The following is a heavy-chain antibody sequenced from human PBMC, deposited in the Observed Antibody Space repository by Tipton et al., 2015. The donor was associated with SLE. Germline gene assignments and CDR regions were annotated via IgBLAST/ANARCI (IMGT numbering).Heavy chain of an antibody. V-gene: IGHV4-61*01. CDR1: GGSISSSSYY. CDR3: AREAEYCSGGSCSSYFDY. J-gene: IGHJ4*02. CDR2: IYYSGST. Sequence: LRLSCTVSGGSISSSSYYWGWIRQPPGKGLEWIGYIYYSGSTNYNPSLKSRVTISVDTSKNQFSLKLSSVTAADTAVYYCAREAEYCSGGSCSSYFDYWGQGTLVTVSS. D-gene: IGHD2-15*01.